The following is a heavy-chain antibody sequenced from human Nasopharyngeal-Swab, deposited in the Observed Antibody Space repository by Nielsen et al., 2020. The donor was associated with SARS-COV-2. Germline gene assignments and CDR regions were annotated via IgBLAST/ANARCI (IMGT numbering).Heavy chain of an antibody. CDR2: ISGSGGST. CDR3: AKVIRGTTVTTAYFDY. Sequence: GESLKISCATLGFTFSSYAMSWVRQAPGKGLEWVSAISGSGGSTYYADSVKGRFTISRDNSKNTLYLQMNSLRAEDTAVYYCAKVIRGTTVTTAYFDYWGQGTLVTVSS. J-gene: IGHJ4*02. D-gene: IGHD4-17*01. V-gene: IGHV3-23*01. CDR1: GFTFSSYA.